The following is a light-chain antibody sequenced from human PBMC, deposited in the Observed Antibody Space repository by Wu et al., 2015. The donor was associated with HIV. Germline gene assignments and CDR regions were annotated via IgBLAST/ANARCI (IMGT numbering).Light chain of an antibody. J-gene: IGKJ4*01. CDR2: SAS. CDR1: QNVSATF. Sequence: EIVLTQSPATLSLSPGKRVTLSCRASQNVSATFLAWYQQKPGQAPSLLIYSASSRATGIPGRFSGSGSGTDFTLTISRLEPEDFSVYFCQYYGNSSPTFGGGTKVE. V-gene: IGKV3-20*01. CDR3: QYYGNSSPT.